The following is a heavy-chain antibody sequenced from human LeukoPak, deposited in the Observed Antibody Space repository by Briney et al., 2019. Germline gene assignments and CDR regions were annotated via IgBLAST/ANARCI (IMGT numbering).Heavy chain of an antibody. D-gene: IGHD2-15*01. CDR2: ISYDGSNK. Sequence: PGGSLRLSCAASGFTFSSYGMHWVRQAPGKGLEWVAVISYDGSNKYYADSVKGRFTISRDNAKNSLYLQMNSLRAEDTAVYYCAREVMVVAATTFWYFDLWGRGTLVTVSS. J-gene: IGHJ2*01. CDR1: GFTFSSYG. V-gene: IGHV3-30*03. CDR3: AREVMVVAATTFWYFDL.